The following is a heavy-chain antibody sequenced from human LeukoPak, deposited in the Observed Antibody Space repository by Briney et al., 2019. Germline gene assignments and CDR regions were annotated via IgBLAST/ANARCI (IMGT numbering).Heavy chain of an antibody. D-gene: IGHD1-7*01. CDR1: GFTFSSHW. V-gene: IGHV3-74*01. Sequence: EPGGSLRLSCTASGFTFSSHWMHWVRQAPGKGLEWVSRIKRDGSNTNYADSVKGRFTISRDNANNTLYLQMNSLRVEDTAVYYCARQGTSANFDYWGQGTLVTVSS. CDR2: IKRDGSNT. CDR3: ARQGTSANFDY. J-gene: IGHJ4*02.